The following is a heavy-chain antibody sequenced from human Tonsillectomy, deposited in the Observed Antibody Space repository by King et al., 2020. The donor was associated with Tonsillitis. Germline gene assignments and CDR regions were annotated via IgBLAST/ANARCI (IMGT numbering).Heavy chain of an antibody. D-gene: IGHD3-22*01. CDR2: IVVGSGNT. CDR3: AARNYYDSSGYYNWFDP. V-gene: IGHV1-58*02. J-gene: IGHJ5*02. CDR1: GFIFTSSV. Sequence: QLVESGPEVKKPGTSVKVSCKASGFIFTSSVMQWVRQARGQRLEWIGWIVVGSGNTNYAQKFQERVTITRDMSTSTAYMDLSGLRSEDTAVYYCAARNYYDSSGYYNWFDPWGQGTLVTVSS.